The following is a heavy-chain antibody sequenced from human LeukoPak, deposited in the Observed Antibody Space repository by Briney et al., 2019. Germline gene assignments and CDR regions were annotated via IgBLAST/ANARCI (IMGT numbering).Heavy chain of an antibody. Sequence: QPGGSLKLSCEASGFTFGSHWMHWVRQDPGRGLLWVSRIDSFGNTMGYADFVKGRFIISRDNAKNTLYLEMNSLREEDTAVYYCARNNWGIDYWGRGALVTVSS. CDR3: ARNNWGIDY. CDR2: IDSFGNTM. CDR1: GFTFGSHW. V-gene: IGHV3-74*01. D-gene: IGHD7-27*01. J-gene: IGHJ4*02.